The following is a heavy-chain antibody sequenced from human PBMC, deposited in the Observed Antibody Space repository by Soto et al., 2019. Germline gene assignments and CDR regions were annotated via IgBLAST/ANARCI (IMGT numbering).Heavy chain of an antibody. CDR2: ISGSGGNT. CDR3: AKDPNYDSSGPTTRSDY. Sequence: EVQLLESGGGLVQPGGSLRLSCAASGFTFSNYAMNWVRQAPGKGLEWVSAISGSGGNTYYADSVKGRFTISRDNYKTTLYLQLNSLRADDTAVYHGAKDPNYDSSGPTTRSDYWGQGTLVTVSS. D-gene: IGHD3-22*01. J-gene: IGHJ4*02. CDR1: GFTFSNYA. V-gene: IGHV3-23*01.